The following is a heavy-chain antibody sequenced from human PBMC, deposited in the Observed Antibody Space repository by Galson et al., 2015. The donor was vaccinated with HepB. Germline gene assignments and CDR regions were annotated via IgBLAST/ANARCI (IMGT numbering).Heavy chain of an antibody. CDR2: ISDSGDTT. J-gene: IGHJ6*02. CDR3: AKRVVTARYYGLDV. D-gene: IGHD6-6*01. V-gene: IGHV3-23*01. CDR1: GFTFSSYA. Sequence: ALRLSCAGSGFTFSSYAMNWVRQAPGKGLQWVAQISDSGDTTYNTDSVKGRFTIPRDNSKNTVYLQMNSLRADDTAVYYCAKRVVTARYYGLDVWGQGTPVTVSS.